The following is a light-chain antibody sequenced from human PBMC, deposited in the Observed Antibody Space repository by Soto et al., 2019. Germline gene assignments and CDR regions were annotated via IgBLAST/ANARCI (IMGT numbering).Light chain of an antibody. Sequence: ALTQPASVSGSPGQSITISCTGTTSDVGGYNYVSWHQQHPGKAPKLMIYDVINRPSGVSNRFSGSKSDNTASLTISGLQAEDEADYYCTSYTSSGTHVFGSGTKVTVL. CDR2: DVI. J-gene: IGLJ1*01. CDR1: TSDVGGYNY. CDR3: TSYTSSGTHV. V-gene: IGLV2-14*01.